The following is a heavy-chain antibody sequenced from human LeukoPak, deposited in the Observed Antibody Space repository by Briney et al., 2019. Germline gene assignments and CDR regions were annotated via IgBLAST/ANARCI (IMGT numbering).Heavy chain of an antibody. Sequence: SETLSLTCTVSGGSISSSRNYWGWIRQSPGKGLEWIGYIFYSGSTDYNPSLKSRVTISVDTSKNQFSLKLSSVTAADTAVYYCASYTTTGLDYWGQGTLVTVSS. J-gene: IGHJ4*02. CDR2: IFYSGST. D-gene: IGHD1-1*01. V-gene: IGHV4-39*01. CDR3: ASYTTTGLDY. CDR1: GGSISSSRNY.